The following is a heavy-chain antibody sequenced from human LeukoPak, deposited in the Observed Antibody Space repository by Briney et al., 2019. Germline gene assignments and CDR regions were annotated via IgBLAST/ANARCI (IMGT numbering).Heavy chain of an antibody. CDR1: GFTFSSYS. J-gene: IGHJ4*02. D-gene: IGHD2-2*01. CDR3: ARDTKYAFDN. V-gene: IGHV3-48*01. CDR2: IGISSGNT. Sequence: GGSLRLSCAASGFTFSSYSMNWVRQAPGKGLEWISYIGISSGNTKYADSVKGRFTISGDKAKNSLYLQMNSLRVEDTAVYYCARDTKYAFDNWGQGALVTVSS.